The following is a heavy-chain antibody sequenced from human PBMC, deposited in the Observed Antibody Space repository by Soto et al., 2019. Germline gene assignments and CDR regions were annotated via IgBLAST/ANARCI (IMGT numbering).Heavy chain of an antibody. CDR1: GFTFSSYG. Sequence: GGSLRLSCAASGFTFSSYGMHWVRQAPGKGLEWVAVIWYDGSNKYYADSVKGRFTISRDNSKNTLYLQMNSLRAEDTAVYYCARVMARDSSSTDYWGQGTLVTVSS. J-gene: IGHJ4*02. CDR3: ARVMARDSSSTDY. D-gene: IGHD6-6*01. V-gene: IGHV3-33*01. CDR2: IWYDGSNK.